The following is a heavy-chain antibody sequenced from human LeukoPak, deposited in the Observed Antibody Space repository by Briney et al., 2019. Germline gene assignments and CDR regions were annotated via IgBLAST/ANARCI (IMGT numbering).Heavy chain of an antibody. Sequence: SQTLSLTCDVSGGFISSGTHYWTWIRQPVGKGLEWLGRIFTSGRPAYNSSLESRLTISIDKSKNQFYLKLTSVTAADTAVYYCARMGYDFWSGYRYYYYYYMDVWGKGTTVTVSS. V-gene: IGHV4-61*02. CDR3: ARMGYDFWSGYRYYYYYYMDV. CDR2: IFTSGRP. D-gene: IGHD3-3*01. J-gene: IGHJ6*03. CDR1: GGFISSGTHY.